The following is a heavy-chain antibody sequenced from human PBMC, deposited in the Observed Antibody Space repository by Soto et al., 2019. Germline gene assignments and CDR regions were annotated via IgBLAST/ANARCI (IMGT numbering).Heavy chain of an antibody. CDR3: ARVKWSEGWPPVDWFDP. D-gene: IGHD6-19*01. V-gene: IGHV4-39*01. Sequence: QLQLQESGPGPVKPSETLSLTCTVSGDSISSRNYYWGWIRQPPGKGLEWIGNINYGGNTYYNLSLKSRVTISVDTSKNQFSLKLSPVTVADTAVYFCARVKWSEGWPPVDWFDPWGQGTLVTVSS. CDR1: GDSISSRNYY. CDR2: INYGGNT. J-gene: IGHJ5*02.